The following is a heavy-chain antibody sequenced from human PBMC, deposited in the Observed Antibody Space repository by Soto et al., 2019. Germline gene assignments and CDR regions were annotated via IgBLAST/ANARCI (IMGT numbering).Heavy chain of an antibody. J-gene: IGHJ3*02. V-gene: IGHV4-59*01. CDR3: ARVGVWGNIAAPLGAFDI. D-gene: IGHD6-6*01. Sequence: SETLSLTCTVSGGSISSYYWSWIRQPPGKGLEWIGYIYYSGSTNYNPSLKSRVTISVDTSKNQFSLKLSSVTAADTAVYYCARVGVWGNIAAPLGAFDIWGQGTMVTVSS. CDR1: GGSISSYY. CDR2: IYYSGST.